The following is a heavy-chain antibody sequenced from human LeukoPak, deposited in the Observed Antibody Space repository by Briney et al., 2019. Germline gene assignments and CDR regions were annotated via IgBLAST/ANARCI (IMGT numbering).Heavy chain of an antibody. CDR1: GLIVSRNY. CDR2: IYGGGKT. J-gene: IGHJ4*02. D-gene: IGHD6-19*01. CDR3: AKDGYTGSGWYYGPDY. V-gene: IGHV3-53*05. Sequence: GGSLRLSCAASGLIVSRNYLSWVRQAPGKGLEWVSVIYGGGKTYYADSAKGRFTISRDNSKNTLYLQMNSLRTEDTALYYCAKDGYTGSGWYYGPDYWGQRTLVTVSS.